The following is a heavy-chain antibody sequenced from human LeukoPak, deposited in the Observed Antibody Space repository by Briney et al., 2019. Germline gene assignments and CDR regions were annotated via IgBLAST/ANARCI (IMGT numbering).Heavy chain of an antibody. J-gene: IGHJ5*02. D-gene: IGHD4-11*01. CDR2: IFGSRDSI. CDR3: TRGMDHINYAWFDP. Sequence: GGSLRLSCAASGFIFSDFGMGWVRQAPGKRLEWVSSIFGSRDSISYENSVKGRFTISRDNAENSLYLQMDSLRVEDTAVYYCTRGMDHINYAWFDPWGQGTLVIVSS. V-gene: IGHV3-21*06. CDR1: GFIFSDFG.